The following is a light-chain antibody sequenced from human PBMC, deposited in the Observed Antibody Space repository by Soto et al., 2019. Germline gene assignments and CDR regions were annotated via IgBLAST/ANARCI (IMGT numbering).Light chain of an antibody. Sequence: AIQLTQSPSSLSASVGDRVTITCRASQGISSALAWYQQKPGKAPKLLIYDASSLESGVPSRFSGSGSGTDITLTNDRLQPDDFATSYCQQFNSYPFTLGAGTRVDIK. V-gene: IGKV1-13*02. CDR3: QQFNSYPFT. J-gene: IGKJ3*01. CDR2: DAS. CDR1: QGISSA.